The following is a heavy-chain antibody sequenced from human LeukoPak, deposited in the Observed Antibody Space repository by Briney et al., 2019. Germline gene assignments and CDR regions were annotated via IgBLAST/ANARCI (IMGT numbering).Heavy chain of an antibody. Sequence: GGSLRLSCAASGFTFSNYAMNWVRQAPGRGLEWVSAISGSGGSTYYADSVKGRFTISRDNSKNTLYLQMKSLRAEDTAVYYCAKDLAGSGSYSFDYWGQGTLVTVSS. CDR2: ISGSGGST. J-gene: IGHJ4*02. V-gene: IGHV3-23*01. CDR3: AKDLAGSGSYSFDY. CDR1: GFTFSNYA. D-gene: IGHD1-26*01.